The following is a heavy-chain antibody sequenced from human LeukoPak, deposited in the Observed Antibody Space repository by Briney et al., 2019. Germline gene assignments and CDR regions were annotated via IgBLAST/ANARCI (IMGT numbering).Heavy chain of an antibody. CDR1: GFTFDDYG. CDR3: ARGPGQFVRTPPRGWFDP. Sequence: GGSLRLSCAASGFTFDDYGMSWVRQAPGKGLEWVSGINWNGGSTGYADSVKGRFTISRDNAKNSLYLQMNSLRAEDTAVYYCARGPGQFVRTPPRGWFDPWGQGTLVTVSS. CDR2: INWNGGST. V-gene: IGHV3-20*04. J-gene: IGHJ5*02. D-gene: IGHD6-6*01.